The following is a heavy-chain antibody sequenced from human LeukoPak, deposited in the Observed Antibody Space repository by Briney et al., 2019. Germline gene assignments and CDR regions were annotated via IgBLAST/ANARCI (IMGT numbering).Heavy chain of an antibody. CDR1: GFTFSRYW. D-gene: IGHD3-10*01. CDR2: IKKDGSEK. CDR3: ARLLVYNSGGEAFDY. V-gene: IGHV3-7*01. J-gene: IGHJ4*02. Sequence: PGGSLRLSCAASGFTFSRYWMSWVRQAPGKGLEWVANIKKDGSEKYYVDSVKGRFTISRDNAKNSLYLQMNSLRAEDTAVYYCARLLVYNSGGEAFDYWGPGTLVTGSS.